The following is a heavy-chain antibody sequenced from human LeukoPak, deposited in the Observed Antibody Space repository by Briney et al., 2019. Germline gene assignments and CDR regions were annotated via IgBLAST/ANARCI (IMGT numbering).Heavy chain of an antibody. D-gene: IGHD6-13*01. CDR3: ARSYSSSWYVKWYYYYGMDV. Sequence: GGSLRLSCEASGFTFSSYAMHWVRQAPGKGLEWVAVISYDGSNKYYADSVKGRFTISRDNSKNTLYLQMNSLRAEDTAVYYCARSYSSSWYVKWYYYYGMDVWGQGTTVTVSS. CDR1: GFTFSSYA. CDR2: ISYDGSNK. V-gene: IGHV3-30-3*01. J-gene: IGHJ6*02.